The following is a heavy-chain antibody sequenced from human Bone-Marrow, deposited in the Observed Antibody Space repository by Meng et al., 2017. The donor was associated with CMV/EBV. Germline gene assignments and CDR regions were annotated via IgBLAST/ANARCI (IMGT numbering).Heavy chain of an antibody. D-gene: IGHD6-6*01. J-gene: IGHJ6*02. CDR3: ARVLQSIAALDPPPFYYYGMDV. CDR2: INPNSGGT. V-gene: IGHV1-2*02. CDR1: GYTFTGYY. Sequence: ASVMGACKASGYTFTGYYMHWVRQAPGQGLEWRGWINPNSGGTNYAQKFQGRVTMTRDTSISTAYMELSRLRSDDTAVYYCARVLQSIAALDPPPFYYYGMDVWGQGNTVTVSS.